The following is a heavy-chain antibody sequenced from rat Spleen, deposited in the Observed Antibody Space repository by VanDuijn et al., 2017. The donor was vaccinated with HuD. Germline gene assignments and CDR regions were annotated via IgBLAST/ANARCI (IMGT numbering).Heavy chain of an antibody. CDR1: GFIFGNYG. CDR2: ISTGDDDT. CDR3: ARLGGLRNWFAY. V-gene: IGHV5-19*01. J-gene: IGHJ3*01. Sequence: EVQLVESGGGLVQPGRSLKLSCAASGFIFGNYGMHWIRQAPAKGLEWVASISTGDDDTYYRDSVKGRFIISRDDEESTLYLQMDSLRSEDTATYFCARLGGLRNWFAYWGQGTLVTVSS. D-gene: IGHD4-3*01.